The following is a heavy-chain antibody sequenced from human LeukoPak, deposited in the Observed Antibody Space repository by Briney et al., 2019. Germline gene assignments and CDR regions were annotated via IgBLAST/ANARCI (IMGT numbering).Heavy chain of an antibody. Sequence: SETLSLTCTVSGGSISSSSYYWGWIREPPGKGLEWIVGIYYSGSTYYNPSPKCRVTISVDTSKNQFSLKLSSVTAADTAVYYCARYVNTAMEVCFDYWGQGTLVTVSS. CDR3: ARYVNTAMEVCFDY. D-gene: IGHD5-18*01. CDR2: IYYSGST. CDR1: GGSISSSSYY. V-gene: IGHV4-39*01. J-gene: IGHJ4*02.